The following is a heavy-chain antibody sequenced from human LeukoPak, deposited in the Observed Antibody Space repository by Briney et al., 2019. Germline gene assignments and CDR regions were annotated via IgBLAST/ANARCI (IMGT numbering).Heavy chain of an antibody. CDR1: GFTVSSNY. CDR3: ARDMRWGYYDSSGYYYVG. V-gene: IGHV3-66*01. CDR2: IYSAGST. Sequence: GGSLRLSCAASGFTVSSNYMSWVRQAPGKGLEWVSAIYSAGSTYYADSVKGRFTISRDNSKNTLYLQMNSLRAEDTAVYYCARDMRWGYYDSSGYYYVGWGQGTLVTVSS. D-gene: IGHD3-22*01. J-gene: IGHJ4*02.